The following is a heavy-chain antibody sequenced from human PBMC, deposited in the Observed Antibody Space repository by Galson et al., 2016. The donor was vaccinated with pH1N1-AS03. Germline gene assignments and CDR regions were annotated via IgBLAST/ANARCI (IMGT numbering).Heavy chain of an antibody. CDR2: INPNSGGR. Sequence: SVKVSCKASGGTFISYVISWVRQAPGHGLEWLGWINPNSGGRWSNPKTGTTRFAQKFQDRITLTRDTATSAVDMELSDLRLDDTAVYYCAREIAVATDAFDIWGHGTLVTVSS. CDR3: AREIAVATDAFDI. J-gene: IGHJ3*02. V-gene: IGHV1-2*02. CDR1: GGTFISYV. D-gene: IGHD6-19*01.